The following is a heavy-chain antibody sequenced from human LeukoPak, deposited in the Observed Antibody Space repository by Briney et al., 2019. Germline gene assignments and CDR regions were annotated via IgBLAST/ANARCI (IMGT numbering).Heavy chain of an antibody. Sequence: GGSLRLSCAASGFTFSSYSMNWVRQAPGKGLEWVSSISSSSSYIYYADLVKGRFTISRDNAKNSLYLQMNSLRAEDTAVYYCASSGSYPLYYFDYWGQGTLVTVSS. CDR1: GFTFSSYS. CDR3: ASSGSYPLYYFDY. CDR2: ISSSSSYI. J-gene: IGHJ4*02. D-gene: IGHD1-26*01. V-gene: IGHV3-21*01.